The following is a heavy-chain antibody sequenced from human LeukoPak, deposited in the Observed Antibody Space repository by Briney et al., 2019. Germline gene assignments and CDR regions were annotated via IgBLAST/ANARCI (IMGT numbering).Heavy chain of an antibody. D-gene: IGHD3-10*01. CDR3: AKSGGSGSFYKESYYNYYMDV. CDR1: GFTFSSYG. Sequence: GGSLRLSCAASGFTFSSYGMHWVRQAPGKGLEWVAFIRYDGSNKYYADSVKGRFTISRDNSKNTVFLQMNSLRPEDTAVHYCAKSGGSGSFYKESYYNYYMDVRGKGTTVTVSS. CDR2: IRYDGSNK. V-gene: IGHV3-30*02. J-gene: IGHJ6*03.